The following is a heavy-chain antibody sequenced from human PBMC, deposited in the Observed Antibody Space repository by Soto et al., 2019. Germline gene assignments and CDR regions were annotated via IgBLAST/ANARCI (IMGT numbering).Heavy chain of an antibody. CDR2: IIPIFGTA. CDR1: GGTLSSYA. CDR3: ARYRGREDCRSTSCYDENRGYYYYYGMDV. J-gene: IGHJ6*02. Sequence: SVKVSCKASGGTLSSYAISWVRQAPGQGLDGMGGIIPIFGTANYAQKFQGRVTITADESTSTAYMGLSSLRSEDTAVYYCARYRGREDCRSTSCYDENRGYYYYYGMDVWGQGTTVTVSS. D-gene: IGHD2-2*01. V-gene: IGHV1-69*13.